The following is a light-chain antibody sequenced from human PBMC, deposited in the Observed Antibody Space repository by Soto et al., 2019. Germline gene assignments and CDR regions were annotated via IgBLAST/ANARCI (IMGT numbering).Light chain of an antibody. CDR3: QQYNSDSQT. CDR2: KAS. V-gene: IGKV1-5*03. J-gene: IGKJ1*01. Sequence: DIQMIQSPSTLSASEGDRVTITCRASQSISSWLAWYQQKPGKAPKLLIYKASTLESGVPSRFSGSGSGTEFTLTISSLQPDDFATYYCQQYNSDSQTFGQGTKVDIK. CDR1: QSISSW.